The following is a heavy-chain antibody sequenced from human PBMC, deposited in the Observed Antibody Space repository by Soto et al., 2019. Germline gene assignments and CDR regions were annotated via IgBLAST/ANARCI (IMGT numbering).Heavy chain of an antibody. J-gene: IGHJ6*02. CDR3: ARTNWKYYSYNAMDV. V-gene: IGHV5-51*01. CDR1: GYSFTSYW. Sequence: PGESLKISCKTSGYSFTSYWIGWVRQMPGKGLEWMAIIYPGASDTIYSPSFQGQVTISADKSTSTAYLQWSSLKASDTAIYYCARTNWKYYSYNAMDVWGQGTMVTVSS. CDR2: IYPGASDT. D-gene: IGHD1-1*01.